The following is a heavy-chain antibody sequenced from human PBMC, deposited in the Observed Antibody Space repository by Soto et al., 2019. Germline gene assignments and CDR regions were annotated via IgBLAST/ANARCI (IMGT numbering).Heavy chain of an antibody. D-gene: IGHD6-19*01. CDR3: AKDPVAGTVY. Sequence: GGSLRLSCAASGFTFSSYGMHWVRQAPGKGLEWVAVISYDGSNKYYADSVKGRFTISRDNSKNTLYLQMNSLRAEDTAVYYCAKDPVAGTVYWGQGTLVTVSS. CDR2: ISYDGSNK. J-gene: IGHJ4*02. V-gene: IGHV3-30*18. CDR1: GFTFSSYG.